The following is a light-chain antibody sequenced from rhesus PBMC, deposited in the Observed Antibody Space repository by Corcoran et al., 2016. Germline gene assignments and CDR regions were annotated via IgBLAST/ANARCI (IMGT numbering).Light chain of an antibody. J-gene: IGKJ3*01. CDR2: DSS. CDR1: QGISSY. V-gene: IGKV1-37*01. CDR3: QQYNRDPFT. Sequence: DIQMTQSPSSLSASVGDRVTITCRASQGISSYLAWYQQKPGKAPKPLIYDSSHLERGVPSRFSGSGSGTEFTLTINRLQPEDFATYYCQQYNRDPFTFGPRTKLDI.